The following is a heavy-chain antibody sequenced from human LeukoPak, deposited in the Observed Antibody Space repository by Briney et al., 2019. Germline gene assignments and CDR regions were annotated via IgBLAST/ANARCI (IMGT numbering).Heavy chain of an antibody. J-gene: IGHJ4*02. D-gene: IGHD3-10*01. V-gene: IGHV3-21*01. CDR3: ARDRGKREYYFDY. CDR1: GFTFSSYS. CDR2: ISSSSSYI. Sequence: PGGSLRLSCAASGFTFSSYSMNWVRQAPGKGLEWVSPISSSSSYIYYAGPVKGRFTISRDNAKNSLYLQMNSLRAEDTAVYYCARDRGKREYYFDYWGQGTLVAVSS.